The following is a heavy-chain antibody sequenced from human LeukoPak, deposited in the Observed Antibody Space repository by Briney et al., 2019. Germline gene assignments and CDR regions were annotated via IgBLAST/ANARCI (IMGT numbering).Heavy chain of an antibody. CDR1: GFTFDDYA. Sequence: PGRSLRLSCAASGFTFDDYAMHWVRQAPGKGLEWVSGTSWNSGSIGYADSVKGRFTISRDNAKNSLYLQMNSLRAEDTALYYCAKEAGYCSSTSCSPFDYWGQGTLVTVSS. J-gene: IGHJ4*02. CDR2: TSWNSGSI. CDR3: AKEAGYCSSTSCSPFDY. D-gene: IGHD2-2*01. V-gene: IGHV3-9*01.